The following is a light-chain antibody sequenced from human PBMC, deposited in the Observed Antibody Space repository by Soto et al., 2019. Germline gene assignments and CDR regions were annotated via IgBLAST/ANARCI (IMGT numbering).Light chain of an antibody. V-gene: IGKV1-39*01. CDR1: QSISSY. Sequence: DIQMTQSPSSLSASVGDIVTITFRASQSISSYLNWYQQKPGKAPKFLIYDASNLQSGVPSRFSGGGSGTDFTLTISSLQPEDFATYYCQQSYSTPRTFGQGTKVDI. CDR2: DAS. J-gene: IGKJ1*01. CDR3: QQSYSTPRT.